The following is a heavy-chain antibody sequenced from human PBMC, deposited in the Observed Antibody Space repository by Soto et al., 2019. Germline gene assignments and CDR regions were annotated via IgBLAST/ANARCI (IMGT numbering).Heavy chain of an antibody. CDR2: ICGSGGST. CDR1: GFTFSSYA. V-gene: IGHV3-23*01. D-gene: IGHD3-22*01. CDR3: AKALDYDSSGYPNDY. J-gene: IGHJ4*02. Sequence: PGGSLRLSYAASGFTFSSYAMSWVRQAPGKGLEWVSAICGSGGSTYYADSVKGRFTISRDNSKNTLYLQMNSLRAEDTAVYYCAKALDYDSSGYPNDYWGQGTLVTVSS.